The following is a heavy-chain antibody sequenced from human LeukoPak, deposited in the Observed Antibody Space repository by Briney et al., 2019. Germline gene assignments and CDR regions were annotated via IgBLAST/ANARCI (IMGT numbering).Heavy chain of an antibody. D-gene: IGHD1-26*01. V-gene: IGHV3-23*01. CDR3: ARDRSQYSGSYYIPDY. J-gene: IGHJ4*02. CDR1: GFTFSSYA. Sequence: GGSLRLSCAASGFTFSSYAMSWVRQAPGKGLEWVSAISGSGGSTYYADSVKGRFTISRDNSKNTLYLQMNSLRAEDTAVYYCARDRSQYSGSYYIPDYWGQGTLVTVSS. CDR2: ISGSGGST.